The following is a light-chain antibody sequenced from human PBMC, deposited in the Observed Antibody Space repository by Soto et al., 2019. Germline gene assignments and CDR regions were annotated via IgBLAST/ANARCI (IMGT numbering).Light chain of an antibody. CDR2: DAS. Sequence: IQLTQSPSTLSASVPGRVTIXFRASHNIERWMAWYQQKPGKAPSLLIFDASTLHSGVPSRFSGSGSGTDFTLTISSLQPDDFATYYCQQFAISTTFGQGTKVDI. V-gene: IGKV1-5*01. J-gene: IGKJ1*01. CDR3: QQFAISTT. CDR1: HNIERW.